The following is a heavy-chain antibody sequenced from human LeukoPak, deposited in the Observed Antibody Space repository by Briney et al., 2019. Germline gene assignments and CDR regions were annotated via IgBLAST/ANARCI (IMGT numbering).Heavy chain of an antibody. CDR3: ARVGYYSSGPFSYFDY. Sequence: PGGSLRLSCAASGFTFSRYAMHWVRQAPGKGVEWVAFITYDGSNEYYAESVKGRFTISRDSSENTLYLEMNSLRVEDTAVYYCARVGYYSSGPFSYFDYWGQGTLVTVSS. V-gene: IGHV3-30-3*01. CDR1: GFTFSRYA. CDR2: ITYDGSNE. J-gene: IGHJ4*02. D-gene: IGHD3-10*01.